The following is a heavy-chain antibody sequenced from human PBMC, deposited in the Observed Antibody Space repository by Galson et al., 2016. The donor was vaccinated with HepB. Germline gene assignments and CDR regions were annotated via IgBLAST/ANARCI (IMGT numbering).Heavy chain of an antibody. J-gene: IGHJ4*02. CDR3: TKHEVRTHDY. Sequence: SLRLSCAASGFTFSSYAMSWVRQAPGKGLEWVSAIHLGGNDIYYADFVKGRFTISRDDYNSMLYLQMNSLRAEDTAVYYCTKHEVRTHDYWGQGTLVTVSS. V-gene: IGHV3-23*01. CDR2: IHLGGNDI. D-gene: IGHD3-22*01. CDR1: GFTFSSYA.